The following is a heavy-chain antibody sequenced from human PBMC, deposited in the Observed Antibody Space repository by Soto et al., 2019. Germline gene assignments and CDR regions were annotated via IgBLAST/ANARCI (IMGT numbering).Heavy chain of an antibody. CDR3: AREGAGGYYYYYGMDV. D-gene: IGHD3-16*01. V-gene: IGHV1-18*04. CDR1: GYTFTSYG. Sequence: ASVKVSCKASGYTFTSYGISWVRQAPGQGLEWMGWISAYNGNTNYAQKLQGRVTMTTDTSTSTACMELRSLRSDDTAVYYCAREGAGGYYYYYGMDVWGQGTTVTVSS. J-gene: IGHJ6*02. CDR2: ISAYNGNT.